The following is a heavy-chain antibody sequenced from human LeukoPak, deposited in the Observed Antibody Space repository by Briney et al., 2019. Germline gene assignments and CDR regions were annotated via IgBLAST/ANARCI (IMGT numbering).Heavy chain of an antibody. CDR3: AKSTTKAHYYDSSGYPY. D-gene: IGHD3-22*01. V-gene: IGHV3-74*01. J-gene: IGHJ4*02. Sequence: PGGSLRLSCAASGFTFSSYWMHWVRQVPGKGLVWVSRINTDGRSTSYVDTVKGRFTISRDNSKNTLYLQMNSLRAEDTAVYYCAKSTTKAHYYDSSGYPYWGQGTLVTVSS. CDR1: GFTFSSYW. CDR2: INTDGRST.